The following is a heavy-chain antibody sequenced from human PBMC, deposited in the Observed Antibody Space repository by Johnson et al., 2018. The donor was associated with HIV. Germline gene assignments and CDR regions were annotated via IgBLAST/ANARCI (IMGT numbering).Heavy chain of an antibody. CDR2: IYSGGST. D-gene: IGHD6-19*01. CDR1: GFTVSSNY. V-gene: IGHV3-66*01. CDR3: ARGEQWSLLGAFDI. J-gene: IGHJ3*02. Sequence: MQLVESGGGLVQPGGSLRLSCAASGFTVSSNYMSWVRQAPGKGLEWVSVIYSGGSTYYADSVTGRFTISRDNSKNTLYLQMNSLRAEDTAVYYCARGEQWSLLGAFDIWGQGIMVTVSS.